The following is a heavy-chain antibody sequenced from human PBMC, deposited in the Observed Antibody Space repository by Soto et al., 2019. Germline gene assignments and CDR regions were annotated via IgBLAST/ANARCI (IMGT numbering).Heavy chain of an antibody. CDR1: GFTLSAHT. CDR3: ARGHCSRTSCYTGGYYYYPMDV. V-gene: IGHV3-21*01. Sequence: GGTLRLSCAASGFTLSAHTMNWICQGQGTGMELVTYISSDSRYIYSADSVKGRFTISRDNARNSLDMQMNTLRAEDTAVYHCARGHCSRTSCYTGGYYYYPMDVWGQGTTVTVSS. J-gene: IGHJ6*02. D-gene: IGHD2-2*01. CDR2: ISSDSRYI.